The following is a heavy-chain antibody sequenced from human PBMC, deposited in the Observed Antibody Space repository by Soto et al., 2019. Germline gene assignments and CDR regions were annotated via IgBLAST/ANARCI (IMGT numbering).Heavy chain of an antibody. V-gene: IGHV3-30*18. CDR3: TKEQRQWVVHWGNDAFDI. CDR1: GFTFSSYG. D-gene: IGHD6-19*01. J-gene: IGHJ3*02. Sequence: GGSLRLSCAASGFTFSSYGMHWVRQAPGKGLEWVAVISYDGSNKYHADSVKGRFTISRDNSKNTLYLQMNSLRAEDTAVYYCTKEQRQWVVHWGNDAFDIWGQGTMVTVSS. CDR2: ISYDGSNK.